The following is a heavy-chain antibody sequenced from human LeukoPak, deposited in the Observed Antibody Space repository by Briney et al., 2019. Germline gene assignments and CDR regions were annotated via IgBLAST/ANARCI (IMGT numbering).Heavy chain of an antibody. V-gene: IGHV3-74*01. Sequence: GGSLRLSCAASGFTFSNYWMQWVRQAPGRGLVWVSRINGDASSISYADSVKGRFTISRDNAKNTLYLQMNSLRVEDTAVYYCARVWDKADYWGQGTLVTVSS. CDR3: ARVWDKADY. D-gene: IGHD1-26*01. CDR2: INGDASSI. J-gene: IGHJ4*02. CDR1: GFTFSNYW.